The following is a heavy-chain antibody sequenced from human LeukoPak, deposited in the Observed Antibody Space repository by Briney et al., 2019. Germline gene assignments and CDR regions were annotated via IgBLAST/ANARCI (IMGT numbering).Heavy chain of an antibody. CDR1: GFTFSDTW. CDR2: IRGDGSDA. Sequence: GGSLRLSCAASGFTFSDTWMHWVRQVPGKGLVWVSRIRGDGSDARYAESVKGRFTISRDNAKNTLYLQMNSLRDEDTAVYYCARTPRGGVTAIYWGQGTLVTVYS. V-gene: IGHV3-74*01. CDR3: ARTPRGGVTAIY. D-gene: IGHD2-21*02. J-gene: IGHJ4*02.